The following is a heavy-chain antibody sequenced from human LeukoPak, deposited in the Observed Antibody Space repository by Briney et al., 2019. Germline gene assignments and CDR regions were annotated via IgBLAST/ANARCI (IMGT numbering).Heavy chain of an antibody. D-gene: IGHD4-17*01. J-gene: IGHJ4*02. CDR3: VRADYGYYYFDF. Sequence: SETLSLTCSVSGYSISSGHHWGWIRQPPGKGPEWIGRISYSGAAYYNPSLNSRVTLLLDTSQNQFSLRLSSVTATDTAVYYCVRADYGYYYFDFWGQGTLVTVSS. CDR1: GYSISSGHH. V-gene: IGHV4-38-2*02. CDR2: ISYSGAA.